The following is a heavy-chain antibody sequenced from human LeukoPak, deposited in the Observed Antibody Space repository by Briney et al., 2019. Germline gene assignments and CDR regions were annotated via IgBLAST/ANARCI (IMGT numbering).Heavy chain of an antibody. CDR3: ARVEYSYGYHN. CDR1: GFTFSSYN. CDR2: ISSNGGST. J-gene: IGHJ4*02. D-gene: IGHD5-18*01. Sequence: GGSLRLSCTASGFTFSSYNMNWVRQAPGKGLEWVSYISSNGGSTYYANSVKRRFTISRDNSKNTLYLQMGSLRAEDMAVYYCARVEYSYGYHNWGKGTLVTVSS. V-gene: IGHV3-64*01.